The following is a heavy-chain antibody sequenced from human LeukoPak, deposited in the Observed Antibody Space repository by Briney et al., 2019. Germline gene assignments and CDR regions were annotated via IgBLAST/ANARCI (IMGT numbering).Heavy chain of an antibody. CDR3: ARQTYYDVWSGYYEFDY. Sequence: GASVKVSCKASGYTFTSYGISWVRQAPGQGLEWMGWISAYNGNTNYAQKLQGRVTMTTDTSTSTAYMELRSLRSDDTAVYYCARQTYYDVWSGYYEFDYWGQGTLVTVSS. CDR2: ISAYNGNT. J-gene: IGHJ4*02. D-gene: IGHD3-3*01. V-gene: IGHV1-18*01. CDR1: GYTFTSYG.